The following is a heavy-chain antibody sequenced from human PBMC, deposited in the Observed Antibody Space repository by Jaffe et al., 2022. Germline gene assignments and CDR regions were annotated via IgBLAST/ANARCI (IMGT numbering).Heavy chain of an antibody. D-gene: IGHD3-3*01. CDR3: ARDGPPYYDFWSGLDYYYYMDV. V-gene: IGHV3-7*01. CDR1: GFTFSSYW. CDR2: IKQDGSEK. Sequence: EVQLVESGGGLVQPGGSLRLSCAASGFTFSSYWMSWVRQAPGKGLEWVANIKQDGSEKYYVDSVKGRFTISRDNAKNSLYLQMNSLRAEDTAVYYCARDGPPYYDFWSGLDYYYYMDVWGKGTTVTVSS. J-gene: IGHJ6*03.